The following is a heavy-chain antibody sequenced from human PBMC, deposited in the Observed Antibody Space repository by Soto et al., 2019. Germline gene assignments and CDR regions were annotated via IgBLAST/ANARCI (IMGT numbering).Heavy chain of an antibody. J-gene: IGHJ5*02. CDR2: ISVSAAGT. CDR3: ANDRQVWTAQPSTWLHP. D-gene: IGHD2-2*01. CDR1: GFTFSDSA. V-gene: IGHV3-23*01. Sequence: PGGSVTLSSAYSGFTFSDSAMSRVRQAPGRGLDWVSAISVSAAGTCSGASTKRRWTIPKDNSKNTLFLQMNVLKAEHTHVHYCANDRQVWTAQPSTWLHPWGQGTLVTVCS.